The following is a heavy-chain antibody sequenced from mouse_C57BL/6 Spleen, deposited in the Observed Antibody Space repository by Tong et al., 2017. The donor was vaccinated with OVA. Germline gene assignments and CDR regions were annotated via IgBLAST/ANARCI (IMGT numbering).Heavy chain of an antibody. CDR3: VRQDYGSSYWYFDY. CDR1: GFTFNTYA. V-gene: IGHV10-3*01. CDR2: IRSKSNNYAT. D-gene: IGHD1-1*01. Sequence: EVQLQESGGGLVQPKGSLKLSCAASGFTFNTYAMHWVRQAPGKGLEWVARIRSKSNNYATYYADSVKDRFTISRDDSESMLYLQMNNLKTEDTAMYYCVRQDYGSSYWYFDYWGQGTTLTVSS. J-gene: IGHJ2*01.